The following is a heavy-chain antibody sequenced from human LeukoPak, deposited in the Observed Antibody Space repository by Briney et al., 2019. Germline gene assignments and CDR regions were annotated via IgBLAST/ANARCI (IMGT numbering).Heavy chain of an antibody. CDR3: ARHPPSSDCSSTSCYVYYYYMDV. D-gene: IGHD2-2*01. CDR2: IPNSGGT. V-gene: IGHV4-38-2*01. J-gene: IGHJ6*03. Sequence: PSETLSLTCAVSGYSISSGYYWGWIRQPPGRGQWWGGIIPNSGGTYYNQTLQSRVTITVDTSKNQVSLKLSSVTAADTAVYYCARHPPSSDCSSTSCYVYYYYMDVWGKGTTVTVSS. CDR1: GYSISSGYY.